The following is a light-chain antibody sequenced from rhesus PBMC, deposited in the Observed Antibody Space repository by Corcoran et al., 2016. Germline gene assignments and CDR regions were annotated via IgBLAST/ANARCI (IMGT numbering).Light chain of an antibody. CDR1: QTLLYSSNNKNY. V-gene: IGKV4-1*01. CDR3: KQYYGTPLT. J-gene: IGKJ1*01. CDR2: WAS. Sequence: DIVMTQSPDSLAVSLGERVSINCKSSQTLLYSSNNKNYLAWYQQKPGQAPKLLIYWASTRESGVPNGFRGRGAGTDFTLTIGGMVAEYVAVYYFKQYYGTPLTFGKGTKVDI.